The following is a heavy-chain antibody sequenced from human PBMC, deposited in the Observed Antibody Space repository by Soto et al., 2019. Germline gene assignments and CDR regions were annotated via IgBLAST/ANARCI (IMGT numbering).Heavy chain of an antibody. J-gene: IGHJ4*02. CDR1: GFTFDDYA. V-gene: IGHV3-9*01. D-gene: IGHD4-17*01. CDR3: AKDMILQTTYGDYDPFDY. Sequence: PGGSLRLSCAASGFTFDDYAMHWVRQAPGKGLEWVSGISWNSGSIGYADSVKGRFTISRDNAKNSLYLQMNSLRAEDTALYYCAKDMILQTTYGDYDPFDYWGQGTLGTVSS. CDR2: ISWNSGSI.